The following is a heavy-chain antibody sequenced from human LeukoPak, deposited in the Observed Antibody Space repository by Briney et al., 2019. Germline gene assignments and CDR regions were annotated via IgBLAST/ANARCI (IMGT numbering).Heavy chain of an antibody. J-gene: IGHJ3*02. Sequence: PSETLSLTCSVSTGSISGFYWSWIRQPAGKGLEWIGRIYSTGSTNYNPSLQSRVTMSVDTSKNHFSPKLRSVTAADTAVYYCARDRYSTSWYLSAFDIWGPGTMVTVSS. CDR3: ARDRYSTSWYLSAFDI. V-gene: IGHV4-4*07. D-gene: IGHD6-13*01. CDR2: IYSTGST. CDR1: TGSISGFY.